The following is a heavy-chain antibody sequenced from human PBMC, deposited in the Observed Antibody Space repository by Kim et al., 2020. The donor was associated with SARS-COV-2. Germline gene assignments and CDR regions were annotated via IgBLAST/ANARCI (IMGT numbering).Heavy chain of an antibody. V-gene: IGHV1-3*01. J-gene: IGHJ4*02. CDR3: AREGGAAAPFDY. Sequence: KYSQKFQGRVTITRDTSASTAYMELSSLRSEDTAVYYCAREGGAAAPFDYWGQGTLVTVSS. D-gene: IGHD6-13*01.